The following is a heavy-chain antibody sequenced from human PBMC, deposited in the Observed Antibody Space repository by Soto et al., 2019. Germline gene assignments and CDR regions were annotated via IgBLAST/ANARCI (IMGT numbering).Heavy chain of an antibody. Sequence: ASVKVSCEASGGTFSSYSISWVLQAPGQGLEWMGGIIPIFGTANYAQKFQGRVTITADKSTSTAYMELSSLRSEDTAVYYCARSSTPLDAFDIWGQGTMVTVSS. CDR1: GGTFSSYS. V-gene: IGHV1-69*06. CDR3: ARSSTPLDAFDI. CDR2: IIPIFGTA. J-gene: IGHJ3*02. D-gene: IGHD6-13*01.